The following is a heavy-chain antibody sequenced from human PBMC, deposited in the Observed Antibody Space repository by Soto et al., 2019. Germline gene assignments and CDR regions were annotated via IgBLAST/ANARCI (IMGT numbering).Heavy chain of an antibody. CDR3: ARENGWYYFYY. CDR1: VGSVSSGSYY. V-gene: IGHV4-61*01. D-gene: IGHD6-19*01. Sequence: QVQLQESGPGLVKPSETLSLTCTVSVGSVSSGSYYWSWIRQPPGKGLEWIGYSYYSGSTNYNPPRKSRVTVSVDASKKEFSLNLSSVTAGGTAVYYWARENGWYYFYYWGQGTLVTVSS. CDR2: SYYSGST. J-gene: IGHJ4*02.